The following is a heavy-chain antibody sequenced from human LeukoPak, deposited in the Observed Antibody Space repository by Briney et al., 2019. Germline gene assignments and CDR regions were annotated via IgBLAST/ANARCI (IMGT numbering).Heavy chain of an antibody. Sequence: GGSLRLSCAASGFTFSSYEMNWVRQAPGKGLEWVSVIYSGGSTYYADSVKGRFTISRDNSKNTLYLQTNSLRAEDTAVYYCARAGPSSSWHQFDYWGQGTLVTVSS. V-gene: IGHV3-66*01. J-gene: IGHJ4*02. CDR1: GFTFSSYE. CDR3: ARAGPSSSWHQFDY. D-gene: IGHD6-13*01. CDR2: IYSGGST.